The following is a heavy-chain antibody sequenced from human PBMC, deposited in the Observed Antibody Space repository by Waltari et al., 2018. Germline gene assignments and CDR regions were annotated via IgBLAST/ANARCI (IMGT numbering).Heavy chain of an antibody. CDR1: GFDLRNYA. Sequence: EVPLLESGGVLEQHGGSLRHSCVGPGFDLRNYAMNWVRQAPGKGLEWVSTMSGTGDYTYYADSVKGRFTISRDNSKNTVFLHMNNLRVEDTAIYFCAKDQAEWLVLDGYFDSWGQGTPVTVSS. J-gene: IGHJ4*02. CDR2: MSGTGDYT. CDR3: AKDQAEWLVLDGYFDS. V-gene: IGHV3-23*01. D-gene: IGHD6-19*01.